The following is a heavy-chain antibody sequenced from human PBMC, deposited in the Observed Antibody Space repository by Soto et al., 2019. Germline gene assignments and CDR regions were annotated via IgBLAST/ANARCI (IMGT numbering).Heavy chain of an antibody. J-gene: IGHJ4*02. Sequence: QVQLVQSGAEVKKPGSSVKVSCKASGGTFSSYAISWVRQAPGQRLEWMGRIIPIFGTANYAQKFQGRVTSTADESSSTAYMELSRLRSEDTALYYCARESRYCSGGSCYFLPGIDYWGQGTLGTVSS. CDR1: GGTFSSYA. D-gene: IGHD2-15*01. CDR3: ARESRYCSGGSCYFLPGIDY. CDR2: IIPIFGTA. V-gene: IGHV1-69*15.